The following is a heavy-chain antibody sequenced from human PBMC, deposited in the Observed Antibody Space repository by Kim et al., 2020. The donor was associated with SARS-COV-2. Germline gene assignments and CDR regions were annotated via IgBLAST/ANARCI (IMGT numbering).Heavy chain of an antibody. V-gene: IGHV4-38-2*02. D-gene: IGHD3-22*01. J-gene: IGHJ4*02. Sequence: SETLSLTCTVSGYSISSGYYWGWIRQPPGKGLEWIGTIYHTGSTFYNPSLKSRVTISVDTSKNQFSLTLSSVTAADTAVYFCARVPTDYFDSSGLRGPFDYWGQGTLVTVSS. CDR1: GYSISSGYY. CDR3: ARVPTDYFDSSGLRGPFDY. CDR2: IYHTGST.